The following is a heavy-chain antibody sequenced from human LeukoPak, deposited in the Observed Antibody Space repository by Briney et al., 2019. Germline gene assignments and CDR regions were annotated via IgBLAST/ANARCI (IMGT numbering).Heavy chain of an antibody. Sequence: SETLSLTCTVSGGSINNYYWSWIRQPPGKGLEWIAYIYETGHTGYNPSLKTRVTISLDTSKNQFSLKLNSVTAADTAVYYCARHFLRGGFDSWGQGTLVAVSS. CDR2: IYETGHT. CDR3: ARHFLRGGFDS. V-gene: IGHV4-59*08. D-gene: IGHD5-12*01. CDR1: GGSINNYY. J-gene: IGHJ4*02.